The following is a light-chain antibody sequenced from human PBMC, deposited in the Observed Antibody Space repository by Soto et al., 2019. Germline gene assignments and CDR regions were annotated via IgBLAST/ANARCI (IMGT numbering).Light chain of an antibody. Sequence: ETVLTQSPATLSLSPGERAILSCRASQSVRSYLAWYQQKPGQAPSLLISDASNRATDIPARFSGSGSGTEFTLTISSLEYEDFAVYYCQQRSSWPLTFGGGTKVEIK. CDR3: QQRSSWPLT. V-gene: IGKV3-11*01. CDR2: DAS. J-gene: IGKJ4*01. CDR1: QSVRSY.